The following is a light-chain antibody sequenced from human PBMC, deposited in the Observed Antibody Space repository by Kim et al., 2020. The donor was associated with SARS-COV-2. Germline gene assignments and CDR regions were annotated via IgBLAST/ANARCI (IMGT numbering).Light chain of an antibody. CDR3: QHYGSSPPIT. CDR2: GTS. J-gene: IGKJ5*01. CDR1: QTGTATY. Sequence: PGERATLSCRAGQTGTATYVAWYQQKPGQAPRLLIYGTSSRATGIPDRFSGSGYGTDFTLTITRVEPEDLAVYYCQHYGSSPPITFGQGTRLEIK. V-gene: IGKV3-20*01.